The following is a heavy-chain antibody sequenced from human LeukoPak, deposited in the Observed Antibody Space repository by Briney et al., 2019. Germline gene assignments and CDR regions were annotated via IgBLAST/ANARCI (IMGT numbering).Heavy chain of an antibody. Sequence: TGGSLRLSCAASGFTFSSYAMSWVRQAPGKGLEWVSAISGSGGSTYYANSVKGRFTISRDNSKNTLYLQMNGLRAEDTAVYYCAKDMTTVTALGYFDYWGQGTLVTVSS. D-gene: IGHD4-17*01. CDR3: AKDMTTVTALGYFDY. CDR1: GFTFSSYA. J-gene: IGHJ4*02. V-gene: IGHV3-23*01. CDR2: ISGSGGST.